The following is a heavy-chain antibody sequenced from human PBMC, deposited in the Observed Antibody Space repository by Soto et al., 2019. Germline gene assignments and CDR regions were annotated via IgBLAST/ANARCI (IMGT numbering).Heavy chain of an antibody. Sequence: PGGSLRLSCAASGFTFSSYWMHWVRQVPGKGLVWVSRIGSNGRSTNYADSVKGRFTISRDNSKNTLYLQINSLRAEDTAVYYCAKTRGAMIYAISVYGMDVWGQGTTVTVSS. D-gene: IGHD2-8*01. J-gene: IGHJ6*02. CDR1: GFTFSSYW. CDR2: IGSNGRST. CDR3: AKTRGAMIYAISVYGMDV. V-gene: IGHV3-74*01.